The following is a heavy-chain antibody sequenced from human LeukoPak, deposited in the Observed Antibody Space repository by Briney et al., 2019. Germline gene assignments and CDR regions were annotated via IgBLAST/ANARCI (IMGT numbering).Heavy chain of an antibody. J-gene: IGHJ4*02. D-gene: IGHD6-19*01. CDR3: ARRGTSIAVRGTDH. CDR2: IYPGDSDN. V-gene: IGHV5-51*01. CDR1: GSIFTSYW. Sequence: GESLKISCQGSGSIFTSYWVGWARHLPGKGLEWMGIIYPGDSDNRYSPSFQGQVTISADKSISTAYLQWSSLKASDTAMYYCARRGTSIAVRGTDHWGQGTLVSVSS.